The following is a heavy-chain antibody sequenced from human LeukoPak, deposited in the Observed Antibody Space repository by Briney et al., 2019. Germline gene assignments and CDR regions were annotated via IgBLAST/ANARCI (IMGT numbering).Heavy chain of an antibody. CDR2: ISGSGGST. CDR1: GFAFSSYA. V-gene: IGHV3-23*01. CDR3: AKDDRSSWYLEYFQH. D-gene: IGHD6-13*01. Sequence: GGSLRLSCAASGFAFSSYAMSWLRQAPAKGLDWVSAISGSGGSTYYADSVKGRFTISRDNSKNTLYLQMNSMRAEDTAVYYCAKDDRSSWYLEYFQHWGQGTLVTVYS. J-gene: IGHJ1*01.